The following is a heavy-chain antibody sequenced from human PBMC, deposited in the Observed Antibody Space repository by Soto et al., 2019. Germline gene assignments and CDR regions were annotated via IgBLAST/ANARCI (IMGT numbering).Heavy chain of an antibody. V-gene: IGHV1-69*06. CDR2: IIPIFGTA. Sequence: SVKVSCKASGGTFSSYAISWVRQAPGQGLEWMGGIIPIFGTANYAQKFQGRVTITADKSTSTAYMELSSLRSEDTAVYYCATNDYYDSSGYYHDFDYWGPGTLVTVS. CDR1: GGTFSSYA. J-gene: IGHJ4*02. CDR3: ATNDYYDSSGYYHDFDY. D-gene: IGHD3-22*01.